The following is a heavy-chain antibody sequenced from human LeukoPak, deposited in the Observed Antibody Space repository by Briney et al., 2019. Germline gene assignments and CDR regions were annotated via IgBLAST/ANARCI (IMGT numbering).Heavy chain of an antibody. CDR2: IYHSGST. CDR3: ARENVALLYFDY. D-gene: IGHD2-15*01. Sequence: SETLSLTFTVSGGSISSGGYYWSWIRQPPGKGLEWIGYIYHSGSTYYNPSLKSRVTISVDRSKNQFSLKLRSVTAADAAVYYCARENVALLYFDYWGQGTLVTVSS. J-gene: IGHJ4*02. CDR1: GGSISSGGYY. V-gene: IGHV4-30-2*01.